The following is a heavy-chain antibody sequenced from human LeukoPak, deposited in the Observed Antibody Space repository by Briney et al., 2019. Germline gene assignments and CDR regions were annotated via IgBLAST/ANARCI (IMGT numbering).Heavy chain of an antibody. J-gene: IGHJ4*02. V-gene: IGHV4-59*08. Sequence: SETLSLTCTVSGGSISGYYCNWIRQSPGKGLEWIGYIYYSGSTKYNPPLKSRVTISVDMSNNHSSLKLTSVTAADTAVYYCARMYSSSSYFDYWGQGTLVTVSS. CDR2: IYYSGST. CDR3: ARMYSSSSYFDY. CDR1: GGSISGYY. D-gene: IGHD6-6*01.